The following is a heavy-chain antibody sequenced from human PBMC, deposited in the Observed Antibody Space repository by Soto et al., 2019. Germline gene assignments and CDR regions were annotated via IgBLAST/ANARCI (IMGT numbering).Heavy chain of an antibody. CDR1: VFTFSSYA. CDR2: VGGNGGTT. D-gene: IGHD3-3*01. J-gene: IGHJ4*02. Sequence: VGSLRLSCASSVFTFSSYAMSCVRQAPGKWLEWVSVVGGNGGTTNYADSVRGRFTISRDNSKNTVYLQVNSLRVEDTAVYYCAKGKAHTMFGVDTLFEYWGQGTRVPVSS. V-gene: IGHV3-23*01. CDR3: AKGKAHTMFGVDTLFEY.